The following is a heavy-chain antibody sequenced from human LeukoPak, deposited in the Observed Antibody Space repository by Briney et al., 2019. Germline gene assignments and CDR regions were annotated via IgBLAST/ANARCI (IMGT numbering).Heavy chain of an antibody. D-gene: IGHD1-26*01. V-gene: IGHV3-30*18. CDR2: ISYDGGNK. Sequence: GGSLRLSCAASGFTFSSYGMHWVRQAPGKGLEWVAVISYDGGNKYYADSVKGRFIISRDNSKNTLYVQMNSLRAEDTAVYYCAKDQSIVGATDYYGMDVWGQGTTVIVSS. CDR1: GFTFSSYG. J-gene: IGHJ6*02. CDR3: AKDQSIVGATDYYGMDV.